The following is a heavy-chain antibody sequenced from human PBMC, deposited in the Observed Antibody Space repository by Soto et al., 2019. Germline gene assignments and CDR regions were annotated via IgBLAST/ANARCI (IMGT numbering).Heavy chain of an antibody. Sequence: QVQLVQSGAEMKKPGASVKVSCKASGYIITNYGINWVRQAPGQGLEGMGWISDYHGNTNYAQRLQGRVSMTTDTSTSTAYMELRGLRSDDTAVYYCARVSTTAAASFDNWGQGTLVTVSS. D-gene: IGHD4-4*01. CDR3: ARVSTTAAASFDN. CDR2: ISDYHGNT. V-gene: IGHV1-18*01. CDR1: GYIITNYG. J-gene: IGHJ4*02.